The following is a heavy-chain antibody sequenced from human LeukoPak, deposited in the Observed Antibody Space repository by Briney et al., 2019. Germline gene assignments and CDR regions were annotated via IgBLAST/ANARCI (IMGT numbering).Heavy chain of an antibody. Sequence: PGGSLRLSCAASGFTFSSYGMHWVRQAPGKGLEWVAVISYDGSNKYYADSVKGRFTISRDNSKNTLYLQMNSLRAEDTAVYYCAKDQWAWGYSYALFDYWGQGTPVTVSS. J-gene: IGHJ4*02. D-gene: IGHD5-18*01. CDR3: AKDQWAWGYSYALFDY. CDR2: ISYDGSNK. CDR1: GFTFSSYG. V-gene: IGHV3-30*18.